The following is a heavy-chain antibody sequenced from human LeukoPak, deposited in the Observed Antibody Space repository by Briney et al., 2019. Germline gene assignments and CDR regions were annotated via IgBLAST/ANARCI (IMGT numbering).Heavy chain of an antibody. V-gene: IGHV4-34*01. Sequence: SETLSLTCAVYGGSFSGYYWSWIRQPPGKGLEWIGEINHSGSTNYNPSLKSRVTISVDTSKNQFSLKLSSVTAADTAVYYCARDLSGYDYWFGALDIWGQGTMVTVSS. CDR2: INHSGST. J-gene: IGHJ3*02. CDR1: GGSFSGYY. D-gene: IGHD5-12*01. CDR3: ARDLSGYDYWFGALDI.